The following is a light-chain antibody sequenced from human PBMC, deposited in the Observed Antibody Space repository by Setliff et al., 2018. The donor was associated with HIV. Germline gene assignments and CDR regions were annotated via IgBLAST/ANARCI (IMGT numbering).Light chain of an antibody. V-gene: IGLV2-11*01. Sequence: QSALTQPRSVSGSPGQSVSISCTRTSSDVGAYNYVSWFQQHPGKAPKLIIYDVTKRPSGVPDRFSASKSANTASLTISGLQPEDEADYYCSSYAGTYIYVLFGGGTK. CDR1: SSDVGAYNY. CDR3: SSYAGTYIYVL. CDR2: DVT. J-gene: IGLJ2*01.